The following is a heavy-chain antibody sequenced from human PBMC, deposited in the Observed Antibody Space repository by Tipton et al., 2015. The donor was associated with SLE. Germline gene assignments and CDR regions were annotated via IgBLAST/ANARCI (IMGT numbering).Heavy chain of an antibody. D-gene: IGHD2-21*01. V-gene: IGHV3-33*01. J-gene: IGHJ4*02. CDR3: ASKVAYCNSGTCYSRY. CDR1: GFTFSRYG. CDR2: IWYDGSNK. Sequence: SLRLSCEASGFTFSRYGMHWVRQAPGKGLEWVAVIWYDGSNKYYADSVKGRFTISRDNSKNTLYLQMNSLRAEDTAVYYCASKVAYCNSGTCYSRYWGQGTPVTVSS.